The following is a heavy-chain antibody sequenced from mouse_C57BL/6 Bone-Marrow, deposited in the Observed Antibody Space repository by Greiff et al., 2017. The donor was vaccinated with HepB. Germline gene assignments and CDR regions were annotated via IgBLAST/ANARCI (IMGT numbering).Heavy chain of an antibody. CDR2: ISDGGSYT. Sequence: EVMLVESGGGLVKPGGSLKLSCAASGFPFSSYAMSWVRQTPEKRLEWVATISDGGSYTYYPDNVKGRCTISRDNAKNNRYLQMSHLKSEDTAMYYCARGRGYYGSKDWYCDVWGTGTTVTVSS. J-gene: IGHJ1*03. CDR1: GFPFSSYA. CDR3: ARGRGYYGSKDWYCDV. V-gene: IGHV5-4*03. D-gene: IGHD1-1*01.